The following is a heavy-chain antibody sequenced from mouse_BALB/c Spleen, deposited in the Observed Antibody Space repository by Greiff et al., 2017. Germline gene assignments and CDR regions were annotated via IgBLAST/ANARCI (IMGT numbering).Heavy chain of an antibody. CDR3: ARADSLSWFAY. CDR1: GYTFTNYW. Sequence: QVQLQQSGAELVRPGTSVKISCKASGYTFTNYWLGWVKQRPGHGLEWIGDIYPGGGYTNYNEKFKGKATLTADTSSSTAYMQLSSLTSEDSAVYFCARADSLSWFAYWGQGTLVTVSA. CDR2: IYPGGGYT. V-gene: IGHV1-63*02. D-gene: IGHD2-4*01. J-gene: IGHJ3*01.